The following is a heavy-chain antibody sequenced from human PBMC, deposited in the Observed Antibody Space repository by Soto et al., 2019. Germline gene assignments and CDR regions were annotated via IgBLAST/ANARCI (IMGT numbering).Heavy chain of an antibody. Sequence: QVQLVESGGGVVQPGGSLRLSCATSGFTFSNYGMHWVRQAPGKGLEWVAVTRHDGTNKYYADSVKGRFTTSRDNSKNTVHLQMNSLRGEDTAVYYCARDLSGPLDYWGQGTLVTVSS. J-gene: IGHJ4*02. CDR3: ARDLSGPLDY. CDR2: TRHDGTNK. CDR1: GFTFSNYG. V-gene: IGHV3-33*01.